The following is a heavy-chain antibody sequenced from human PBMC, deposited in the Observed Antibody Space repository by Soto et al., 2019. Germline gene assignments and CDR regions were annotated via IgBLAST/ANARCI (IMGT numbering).Heavy chain of an antibody. CDR1: GGSISSGSYY. CDR2: IYYSGST. CDR3: ARRPIAAWNWNFEL. J-gene: IGHJ2*01. D-gene: IGHD6-6*01. V-gene: IGHV4-39*01. Sequence: QLQLQESGPGLVKPSETLSLTCTVSGGSISSGSYYWDWIRQPPGKGLEWIGGIYYSGSTYYNPSLTSRVTISVATSNHPFSLRLSSVTAADTAVYYCARRPIAAWNWNFELWGRGTLVTVSS.